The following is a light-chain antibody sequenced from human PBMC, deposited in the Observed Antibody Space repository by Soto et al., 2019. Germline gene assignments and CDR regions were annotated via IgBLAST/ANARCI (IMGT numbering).Light chain of an antibody. CDR2: GAS. CDR1: QSVSSRY. J-gene: IGKJ3*01. CDR3: QQYGGSPLFT. Sequence: DIVLTQSPGTLSLSPGERATLSCRASQSVSSRYLAWYQQKPGQAPRLLIYGASNRASGTPDRFSGSGSGTDFTLTISRLEPEDLAVYSCQQYGGSPLFTFGPGTRVDFK. V-gene: IGKV3-20*01.